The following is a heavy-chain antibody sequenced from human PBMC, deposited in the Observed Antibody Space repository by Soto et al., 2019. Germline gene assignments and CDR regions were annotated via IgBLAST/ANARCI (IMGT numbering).Heavy chain of an antibody. D-gene: IGHD2-21*02. CDR1: GFPFSSYA. CDR2: ISYDGSNK. V-gene: IGHV3-30-3*01. J-gene: IGHJ4*02. Sequence: RGGSKRLSCSSSGFPFSSYAMHLVRQAPGKGLEWVAVISYDGSNKYYADSVKGRFTISRDNSKNTLYLQMNSLRAEDTAVYYCARDRYGGNSVPFDYWGQGTLVTVSS. CDR3: ARDRYGGNSVPFDY.